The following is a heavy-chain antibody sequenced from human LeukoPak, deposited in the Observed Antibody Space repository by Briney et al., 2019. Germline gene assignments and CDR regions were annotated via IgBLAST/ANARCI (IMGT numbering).Heavy chain of an antibody. CDR2: INADNGYT. J-gene: IGHJ4*01. V-gene: IGHV1-3*01. CDR3: ARVISDCADVNCFKGYFDY. Sequence: ASVKVSCKASGYTFTNFAIHWGRLAPGQSLEWMGWINADNGYTKYFQKFQGRVTFTRDTSANIAYMELRSLGSEDTAVYYCARVISDCADVNCFKGYFDYWGQGTPVTVSS. CDR1: GYTFTNFA. D-gene: IGHD5/OR15-5a*01.